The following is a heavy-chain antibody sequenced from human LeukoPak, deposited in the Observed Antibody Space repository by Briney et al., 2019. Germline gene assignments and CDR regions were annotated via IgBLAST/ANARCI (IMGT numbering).Heavy chain of an antibody. J-gene: IGHJ4*02. Sequence: SETLSLTCAVYGGSFSGYYWSWIRQPPGKGLEWIGEINHSGSTNYNPSLKSRVTISVDTSKNQFSLKLSSVTAADTAVYYCARSKWIQYFDYWGQGTLVTVSS. D-gene: IGHD5-18*01. CDR3: ARSKWIQYFDY. CDR1: GGSFSGYY. V-gene: IGHV4-34*01. CDR2: INHSGST.